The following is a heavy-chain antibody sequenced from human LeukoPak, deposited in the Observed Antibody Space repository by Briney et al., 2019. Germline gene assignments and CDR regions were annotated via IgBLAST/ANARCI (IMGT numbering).Heavy chain of an antibody. Sequence: SETLSLTCTVSGGSISSYYWSWIRQPPGEGLEWIGHIYYSGSTNYNPSLKSRVTISVDTSKNQFSLKLSSVTAADTAVYYCARDGYNRNFDYWGQGTLVTASS. D-gene: IGHD5-24*01. CDR3: ARDGYNRNFDY. V-gene: IGHV4-59*01. CDR2: IYYSGST. CDR1: GGSISSYY. J-gene: IGHJ4*02.